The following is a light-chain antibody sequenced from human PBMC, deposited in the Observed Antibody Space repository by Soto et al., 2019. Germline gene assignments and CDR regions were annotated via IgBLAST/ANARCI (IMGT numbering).Light chain of an antibody. CDR1: QSVSSN. CDR3: HQYNHWPIYS. Sequence: EIVMTQSPATLSVSPGDRATLSCRASQSVSSNLAWYQQKPGQAPRLLIYGASTKATGIPARFSGSGSGTEFNLTISSLQSEDFAVYYCHQYNHWPIYSFGQGNMLEIK. CDR2: GAS. V-gene: IGKV3-15*01. J-gene: IGKJ2*01.